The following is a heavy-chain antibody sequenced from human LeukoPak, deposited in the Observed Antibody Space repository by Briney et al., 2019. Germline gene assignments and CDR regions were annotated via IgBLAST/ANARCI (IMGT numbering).Heavy chain of an antibody. CDR2: INHSGST. CDR3: AGGVPAAMYRYYYYYMDV. V-gene: IGHV4-34*01. D-gene: IGHD2-2*01. Sequence: ETLSLTCAVYGGSFSGYYWSWIRQPPGKGLEWIGEINHSGSTNHKPSLKSRVTRSVDTSKNQFSLKLSSVTAADTAVYYCAGGVPAAMYRYYYYYMDVWGKGTTVTISS. CDR1: GGSFSGYY. J-gene: IGHJ6*03.